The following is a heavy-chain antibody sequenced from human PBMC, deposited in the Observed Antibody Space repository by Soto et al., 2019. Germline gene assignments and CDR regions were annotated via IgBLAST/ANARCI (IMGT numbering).Heavy chain of an antibody. CDR1: GLSLSNAG. Sequence: GGSLGISCAASGLSLSNAGVNWVRQAPGKGLEWVGRVKSKTHGGTTDFAASVKGRFAISRDDSISMAFMRMDSLKIEDTAVYYCTTDSYITVTPVRLDYWGHGTLVTVSS. CDR2: VKSKTHGGTT. D-gene: IGHD4-4*01. V-gene: IGHV3-15*07. CDR3: TTDSYITVTPVRLDY. J-gene: IGHJ4*01.